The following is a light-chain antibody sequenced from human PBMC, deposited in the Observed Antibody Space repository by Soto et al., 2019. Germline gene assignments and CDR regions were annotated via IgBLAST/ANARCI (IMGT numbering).Light chain of an antibody. J-gene: IGKJ1*01. Sequence: EIVLTQSPGTLSLSPGERATLSCRASQSVSSSYLAWYQQKPGQAPRLLIYGASSRATGIPDKFSSNGSGTDFTLTISRLEPEDFAVYYCQQYGSSPAFGQGTKVDIK. V-gene: IGKV3-20*01. CDR3: QQYGSSPA. CDR1: QSVSSSY. CDR2: GAS.